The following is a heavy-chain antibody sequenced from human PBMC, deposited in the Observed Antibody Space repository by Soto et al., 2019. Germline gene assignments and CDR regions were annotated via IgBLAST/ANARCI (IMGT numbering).Heavy chain of an antibody. CDR2: ISYDGSNK. D-gene: IGHD2-8*01. J-gene: IGHJ5*02. V-gene: IGHV3-30-3*01. Sequence: QPGGSLRLSCAASGFTFSSYAMHWVRQAPGKGLEWVAVISYDGSNKYYADSVKGRFTISRDNSKNTLYLQMNSLRAEDTAVYYCARDSDMVYAISGWFDPWGQGTLVTVSS. CDR1: GFTFSSYA. CDR3: ARDSDMVYAISGWFDP.